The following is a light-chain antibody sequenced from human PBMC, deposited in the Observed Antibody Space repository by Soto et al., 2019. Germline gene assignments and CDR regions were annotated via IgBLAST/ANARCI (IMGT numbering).Light chain of an antibody. V-gene: IGKV3-11*01. CDR2: DAS. Sequence: EIVLTQSPATLSLSPGERATLSCRASQSISSYLVWYQQKPGQAPRLLIYDASNRATGIPARFSGSGSGTAFTLTISSLEPEDFAVYYCQQRSNWPPTFGGGTKVEIK. J-gene: IGKJ4*01. CDR1: QSISSY. CDR3: QQRSNWPPT.